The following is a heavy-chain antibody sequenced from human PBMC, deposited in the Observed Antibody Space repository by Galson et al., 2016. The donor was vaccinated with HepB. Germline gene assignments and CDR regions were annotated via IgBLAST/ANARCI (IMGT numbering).Heavy chain of an antibody. D-gene: IGHD5-24*01. CDR2: ISGSGGST. V-gene: IGHV3-23*01. J-gene: IGHJ4*02. CDR3: VKGASMGWLQLQASYFDY. CDR1: GFTFSSCA. Sequence: SLRLSCAASGFTFSSCAMSWVRQAPGKGLGWVSIISGSGGSTYYADSVKGRFTISRDNSKNTLYLQMNSLRAEDTAVYYCVKGASMGWLQLQASYFDYWGQGTLVTVSS.